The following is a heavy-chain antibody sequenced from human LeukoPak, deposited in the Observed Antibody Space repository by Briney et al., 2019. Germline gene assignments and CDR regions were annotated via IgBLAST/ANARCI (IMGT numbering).Heavy chain of an antibody. CDR3: ARSYYYDSIGYYYGNWFDT. CDR2: MNPNSGNT. D-gene: IGHD3-22*01. Sequence: ASVKVSCKASGYTFTSYDINWVRQATGQGLEWMGWMNPNSGNTGYAQTFQSRVTITRNNSISTAYMELSSLRSEDTAVYYCARSYYYDSIGYYYGNWFDTWGQGTLVTVSS. V-gene: IGHV1-8*03. CDR1: GYTFTSYD. J-gene: IGHJ5*02.